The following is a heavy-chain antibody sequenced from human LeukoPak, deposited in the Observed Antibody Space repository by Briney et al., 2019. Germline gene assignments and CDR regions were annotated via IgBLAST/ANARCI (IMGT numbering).Heavy chain of an antibody. Sequence: PSQTLSLTCTVSGGSISSGGYYWGWIRQPPGKGLEWIGSIYYSGTTYYNPSLKSRVTISVDTSKNQFSLKLSSVTAADTAVYYCARRGGRSYGLYYFDYWGQGTLVTVSS. V-gene: IGHV4-39*01. CDR2: IYYSGTT. CDR1: GGSISSGGYY. CDR3: ARRGGRSYGLYYFDY. J-gene: IGHJ4*02. D-gene: IGHD5-18*01.